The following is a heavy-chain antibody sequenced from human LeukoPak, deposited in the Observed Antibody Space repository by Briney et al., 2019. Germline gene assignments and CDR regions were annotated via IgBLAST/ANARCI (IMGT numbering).Heavy chain of an antibody. Sequence: SETLSLTCAVYGGSFSGYYWSWIRQPPGKGLEWSGEINHSGSTNYNPSLKSRVTISVDTSKNQFSLKLSSVTAADTAVYYCARGVDYYDSSGLRYYFDYWGQGTLVTVSS. J-gene: IGHJ4*02. CDR3: ARGVDYYDSSGLRYYFDY. CDR2: INHSGST. D-gene: IGHD3-22*01. V-gene: IGHV4-34*01. CDR1: GGSFSGYY.